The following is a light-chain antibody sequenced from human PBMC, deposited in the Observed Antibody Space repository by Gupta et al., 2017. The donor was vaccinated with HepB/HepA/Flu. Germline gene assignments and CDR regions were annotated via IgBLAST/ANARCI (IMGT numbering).Light chain of an antibody. V-gene: IGKV3-11*01. CDR1: QSVSSY. CDR3: QQRSNWPFT. J-gene: IGKJ4*01. CDR2: DAS. Sequence: EIVLTQSPATLSLSTGERATLAFRAIQSVSSYLAWYQQKPGQTPRILIYDASNRAPGIPARFSGSGSETEFTLTISSLAPEDFAVYYCQQRSNWPFTFGRGTKVEIK.